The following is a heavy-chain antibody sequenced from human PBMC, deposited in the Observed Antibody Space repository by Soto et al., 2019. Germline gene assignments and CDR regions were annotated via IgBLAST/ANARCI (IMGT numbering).Heavy chain of an antibody. CDR2: ISSSSSYI. J-gene: IGHJ6*02. Sequence: GGSLRLSCAASGFTFSSYSMNWVRQAPGKGLEWVSSISSSSSYIYYADSVKGRFTISRDNAKNSLYLQMNSLRAEDTAVYYCARAPVTTDYGMDAWGQGTTVTVSS. CDR3: ARAPVTTDYGMDA. D-gene: IGHD1-1*01. V-gene: IGHV3-21*01. CDR1: GFTFSSYS.